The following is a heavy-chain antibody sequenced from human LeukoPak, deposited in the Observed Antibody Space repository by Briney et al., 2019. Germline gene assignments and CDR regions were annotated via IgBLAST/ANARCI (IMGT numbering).Heavy chain of an antibody. CDR2: IIPILGIA. J-gene: IGHJ6*02. CDR1: GGTFSSYA. Sequence: GSSVTVSCKASGGTFSSYAISWVRQAPGQGLEWMGRIIPILGIANYAQKFQGRVTITADKFTSTAYMELSSLRSEDTAVSYWARVPEAGGWPNYYYYYGMDVWGQGTTVTVSS. V-gene: IGHV1-69*04. CDR3: ARVPEAGGWPNYYYYYGMDV. D-gene: IGHD6-19*01.